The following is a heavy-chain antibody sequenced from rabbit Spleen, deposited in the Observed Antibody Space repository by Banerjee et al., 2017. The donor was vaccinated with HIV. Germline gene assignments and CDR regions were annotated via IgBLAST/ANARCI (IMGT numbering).Heavy chain of an antibody. CDR1: GFSFSSSYD. CDR3: ASAYSDIYFNL. J-gene: IGHJ4*01. CDR2: IYSTIHYT. V-gene: IGHV1S45*01. Sequence: QEQLVESGGGLVQPEGSLTLTCTSSGFSFSSSYDMCWVHQAPGKGLEWIGYIYSTIHYTYYASWAKGRFTISKTSSTTVTLQMTSLTVADTATYFCASAYSDIYFNLWGPGTLVTVS. D-gene: IGHD6-1*01.